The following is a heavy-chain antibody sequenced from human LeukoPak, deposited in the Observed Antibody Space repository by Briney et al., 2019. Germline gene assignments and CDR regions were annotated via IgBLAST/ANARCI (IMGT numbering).Heavy chain of an antibody. V-gene: IGHV3-23*01. CDR2: ISGSGGST. D-gene: IGHD3-10*01. J-gene: IGHJ6*02. CDR3: AISRSTYYYGSGNSMDV. Sequence: GGSLRLSRAASGFTFSSYAMSWVRQAPGKGLEWVSAISGSGGSTYYADSVKGRFTISRDNSKNTLYLQMNSLRAEDTAVYYCAISRSTYYYGSGNSMDVWGQGTTVTVSS. CDR1: GFTFSSYA.